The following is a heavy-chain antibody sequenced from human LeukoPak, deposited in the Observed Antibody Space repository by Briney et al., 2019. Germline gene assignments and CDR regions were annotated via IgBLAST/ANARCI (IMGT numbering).Heavy chain of an antibody. CDR3: GRGASGTYYFDY. CDR1: GYTFTGYY. CDR2: INPNSGVT. Sequence: ASVKVSCKASGYTFTGYYLHWVRQVPGQGLEWMGRINPNSGVTDYAQKFQGRITMTRDTSISTAYMELSRLRSDDSAMYYCGRGASGTYYFDYWGQGTLVTVSS. D-gene: IGHD6-13*01. J-gene: IGHJ4*02. V-gene: IGHV1-2*06.